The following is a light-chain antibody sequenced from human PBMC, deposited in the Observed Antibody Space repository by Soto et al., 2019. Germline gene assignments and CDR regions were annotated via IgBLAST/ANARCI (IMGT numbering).Light chain of an antibody. CDR3: PQYDTYPLT. V-gene: IGKV1-17*01. CDR1: QNIRNY. CDR2: GAS. J-gene: IGKJ4*01. Sequence: SASSLSGYKGDRVTITWRASQNIRNYLNWYQQKSGKAPKLLIYGASTLQSGVPSRFSGSASGTEFTLTISGMQPEDVASYYCPQYDTYPLTFGGGTKVDIK.